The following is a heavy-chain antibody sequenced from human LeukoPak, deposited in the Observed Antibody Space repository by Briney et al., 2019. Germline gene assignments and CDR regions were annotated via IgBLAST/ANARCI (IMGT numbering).Heavy chain of an antibody. CDR1: GFTFSTHA. D-gene: IGHD2-21*02. J-gene: IGHJ3*02. V-gene: IGHV3-30-3*01. Sequence: PGGSLRLSCAASGFTFSTHAMHWVRQAPGKGLEWVAVISYDGSNKYYADSVKGRFTISRDNSKNTLYLQMNSLRAEDTAVYYCARGGRDGKSGAFDIWGQGTMVTVSS. CDR3: ARGGRDGKSGAFDI. CDR2: ISYDGSNK.